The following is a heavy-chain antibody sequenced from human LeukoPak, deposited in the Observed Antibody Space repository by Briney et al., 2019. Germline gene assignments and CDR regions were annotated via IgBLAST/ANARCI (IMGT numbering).Heavy chain of an antibody. CDR2: ISSSGTAI. Sequence: PGGSLRLSCAASGFTFSSNSMIWVRQAPGKGLEWVSYISSSGTAIYYADSVKGRFTISRDNAKDSLYLQMNSLRDEDTAVYYCARGAAGAYWGQGTLVTVSS. V-gene: IGHV3-48*02. CDR3: ARGAAGAY. D-gene: IGHD7-27*01. CDR1: GFTFSSNS. J-gene: IGHJ4*02.